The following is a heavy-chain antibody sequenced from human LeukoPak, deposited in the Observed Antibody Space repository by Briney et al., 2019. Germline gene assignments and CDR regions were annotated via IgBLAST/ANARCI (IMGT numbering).Heavy chain of an antibody. V-gene: IGHV4-59*08. CDR3: ARHVAIDWYYFDY. Sequence: SETLSLTCTVSGASINYNYWSWVRQPPGKGLEWIGYIYHRDNTNYNPSLKSRVTMSVDTSKNQFSLKLSSVTAADTAVYYFARHVAIDWYYFDYWGQGTLVTVSS. J-gene: IGHJ4*02. CDR1: GASINYNY. D-gene: IGHD2-21*01. CDR2: IYHRDNT.